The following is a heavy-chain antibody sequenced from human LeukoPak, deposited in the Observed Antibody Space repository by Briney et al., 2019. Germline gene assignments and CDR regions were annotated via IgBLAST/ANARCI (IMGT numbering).Heavy chain of an antibody. Sequence: SETLSLTCTVSGGSISSYYWSWIRQPAGKGLGWIGRIYTSGSTNYNPSLKSRVTMSVDTSKNQFSLKLSSVTAADTAVYYCARELAGLLAGWGQGTLVTVSS. CDR2: IYTSGST. CDR3: ARELAGLLAG. J-gene: IGHJ4*02. V-gene: IGHV4-4*07. CDR1: GGSISSYY. D-gene: IGHD3-3*02.